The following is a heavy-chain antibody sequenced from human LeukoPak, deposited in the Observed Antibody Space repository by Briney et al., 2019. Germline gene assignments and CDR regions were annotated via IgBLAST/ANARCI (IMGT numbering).Heavy chain of an antibody. J-gene: IGHJ4*02. V-gene: IGHV3-23*01. CDR2: LSASGDYT. CDR3: AKASWVSNADAVL. Sequence: HPGGSLRLSCAGSGFTFSTYDMGWVRQAPGTGLEWVSALSASGDYTEYADSVKGRFTISRDNSQNTLFLQMNSLRAEDTAVYYCAKASWVSNADAVLWGQGTVVTVSS. D-gene: IGHD1-1*01. CDR1: GFTFSTYD.